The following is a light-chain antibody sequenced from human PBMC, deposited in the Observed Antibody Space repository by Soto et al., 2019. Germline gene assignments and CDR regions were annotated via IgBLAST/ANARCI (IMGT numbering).Light chain of an antibody. CDR1: QSVGTY. V-gene: IGKV3-20*01. J-gene: IGKJ4*01. Sequence: EIVLTQSPGTLSLSPGERATLSCRASQSVGTYLAWYQQKPGQAPRLLIYGASSRATGIPDRFSGSGSWTDVTLTISRLEPEDSAVYYCQQYVSIPLTFGGGTKVEIK. CDR3: QQYVSIPLT. CDR2: GAS.